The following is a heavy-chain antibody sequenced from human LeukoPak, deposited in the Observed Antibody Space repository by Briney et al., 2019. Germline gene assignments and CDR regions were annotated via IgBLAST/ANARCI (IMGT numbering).Heavy chain of an antibody. CDR2: IGSDNKP. CDR3: ARDLHYYVAMGV. Sequence: GGSLRLSCEASGFTFSAYAMTWVRQAPGKGLEWVSSIGSDNKPHYSESVKGRFAISRDNSKNTLFLQLHNLRVEDTALCYCARDLHYYVAMGVWGQGTTVTVSS. J-gene: IGHJ6*02. V-gene: IGHV3-23*01. CDR1: GFTFSAYA. D-gene: IGHD3-10*02.